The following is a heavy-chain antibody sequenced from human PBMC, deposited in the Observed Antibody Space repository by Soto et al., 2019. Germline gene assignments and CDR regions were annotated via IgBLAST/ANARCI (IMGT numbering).Heavy chain of an antibody. Sequence: AXVKVSCKASGYTFTSYAMHWVRQAPGQSLEWMGWINAGNGNTKYSQKFQGRVTITRDTSASTVYMELSSLRSEDTAVYYCARDLRSSPAKAFDYWGQGTLVTVSS. CDR3: ARDLRSSPAKAFDY. D-gene: IGHD6-6*01. CDR1: GYTFTSYA. CDR2: INAGNGNT. J-gene: IGHJ4*02. V-gene: IGHV1-3*01.